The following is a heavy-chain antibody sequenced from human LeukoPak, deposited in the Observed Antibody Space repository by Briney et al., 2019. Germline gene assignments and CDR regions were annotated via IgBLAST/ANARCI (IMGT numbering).Heavy chain of an antibody. J-gene: IGHJ4*02. CDR2: IKQDGSEK. Sequence: GGSLRLSCAASGFTFSSYWMSWVRQAPGKELEWVANIKQDGSEKYYVDSVKGRFTISRDNAKNSLYLQMNSLRAEDTAVYYCARVDVSGYSSSWSIDYWGQGTLVTVSS. CDR3: ARVDVSGYSSSWSIDY. CDR1: GFTFSSYW. D-gene: IGHD6-13*01. V-gene: IGHV3-7*01.